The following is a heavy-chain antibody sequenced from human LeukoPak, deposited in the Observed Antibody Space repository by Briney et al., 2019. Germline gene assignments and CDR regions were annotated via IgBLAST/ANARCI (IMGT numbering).Heavy chain of an antibody. J-gene: IGHJ4*02. CDR2: IVVGSGNT. CDR1: GFTFTSSA. V-gene: IGHV1-58*01. D-gene: IGHD3-22*01. Sequence: SVKVSCKSSGFTFTSSAVQWVRQARGQRLEWIGWIVVGSGNTNYAQKFQERVTITRDMSTSTAYMELSSLRSEDTAVYYCAASPDYYDSSVYSYYFDYWGQGTLVTVSS. CDR3: AASPDYYDSSVYSYYFDY.